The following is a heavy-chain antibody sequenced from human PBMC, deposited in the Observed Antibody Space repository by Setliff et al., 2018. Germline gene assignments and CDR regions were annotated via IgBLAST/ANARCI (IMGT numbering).Heavy chain of an antibody. Sequence: SETLSLTCAVYGGSFSGYYWSWIRQPPGKGLEWIGEINHSGSTYYNPSLKSRVTISVDTSKNQFSLKLSSVTAADTAVYYCARVAAYSSSWYNYYYGMDVWGQGTTVTVS. J-gene: IGHJ6*02. CDR1: GGSFSGYY. CDR3: ARVAAYSSSWYNYYYGMDV. CDR2: INHSGST. V-gene: IGHV4-34*01. D-gene: IGHD6-13*01.